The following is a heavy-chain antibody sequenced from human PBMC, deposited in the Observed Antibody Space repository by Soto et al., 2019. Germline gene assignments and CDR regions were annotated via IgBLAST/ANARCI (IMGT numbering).Heavy chain of an antibody. V-gene: IGHV4-30-2*01. CDR1: GGSISSGGYS. CDR2: IYHSGST. D-gene: IGHD3-3*01. Sequence: QLQLQESGSGLVKPSQTLSLTCAVSGGSISSGGYSWSWIRQPPGKGLEWIGYIYHSGSTYYNPALKSRVTISVDRSKNQFSLKLSSVTAADTAVYYCARMYYDFWSGYYSGGWFDPWGQGTLVTVSS. CDR3: ARMYYDFWSGYYSGGWFDP. J-gene: IGHJ5*02.